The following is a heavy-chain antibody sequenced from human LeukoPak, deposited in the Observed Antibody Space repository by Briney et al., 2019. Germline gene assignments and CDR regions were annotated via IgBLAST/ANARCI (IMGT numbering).Heavy chain of an antibody. V-gene: IGHV3-30*18. CDR3: AKDYSSSGYYFDY. J-gene: IGHJ4*02. CDR2: ISYDGSNK. Sequence: GGSLRLSCAASGSTFRGCGMHWVRQAPGKGLEWVAVISYDGSNKYYADSVKGRFTISRDNSKNTVYLQLNSLRTEDTGVYYCAKDYSSSGYYFDYWGQGTLVTVSS. CDR1: GSTFRGCG. D-gene: IGHD6-13*01.